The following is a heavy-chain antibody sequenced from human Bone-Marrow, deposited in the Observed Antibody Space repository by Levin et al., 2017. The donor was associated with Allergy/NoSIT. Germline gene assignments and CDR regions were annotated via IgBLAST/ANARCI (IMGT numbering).Heavy chain of an antibody. J-gene: IGHJ4*02. CDR3: ATELMVAVAPRVF. CDR2: IKSKVNGETT. D-gene: IGHD2-15*01. CDR1: GFSFSHAG. V-gene: IGHV3-15*05. Sequence: KPGGSLRLSCSVSGFSFSHAGMTWIRQAPGKGPEWVGRIKSKVNGETTDFASPVKGRFIISRDDSRDTVYLQMHNLQTDDTAVYYCATELMVAVAPRVFWGQGTLVTVSS.